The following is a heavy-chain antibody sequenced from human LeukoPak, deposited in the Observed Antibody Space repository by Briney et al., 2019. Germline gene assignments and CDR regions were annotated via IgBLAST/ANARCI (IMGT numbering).Heavy chain of an antibody. CDR2: IYHSGST. CDR1: GYSISSGYY. CDR3: ARRGSGSYYTYYYYGMDV. V-gene: IGHV4-38-2*01. Sequence: SETLSLTCAVSGYSISSGYYWGWIRQPPGKGLEWIGSIYHSGSTYYNPSLKSRVTISVDTSKNQFSLKLSSVTAADTAVYYCARRGSGSYYTYYYYGMDVWGKGTTVTVSS. J-gene: IGHJ6*04. D-gene: IGHD3-10*01.